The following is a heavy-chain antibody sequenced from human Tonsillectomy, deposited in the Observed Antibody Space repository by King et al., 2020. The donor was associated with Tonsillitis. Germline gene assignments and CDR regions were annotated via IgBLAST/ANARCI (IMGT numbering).Heavy chain of an antibody. D-gene: IGHD2-8*02. CDR3: ARDVGTGFQN. J-gene: IGHJ1*01. CDR2: IYNSGGT. Sequence: VQLVESGGGLIQPGGSLRLSCAASGFTVSTNYMNWVRQAPGKGLEWVSIIYNSGGTYYSDTGKGRFIISRDNSKNTLYLQMNSLRAEDTAVYYCARDVGTGFQNWGQGTLVTVSS. V-gene: IGHV3-53*01. CDR1: GFTVSTNY.